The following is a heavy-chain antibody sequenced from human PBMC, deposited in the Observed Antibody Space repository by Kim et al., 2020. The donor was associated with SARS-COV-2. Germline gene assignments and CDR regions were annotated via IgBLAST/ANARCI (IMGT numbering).Heavy chain of an antibody. CDR1: GFNFNDYY. D-gene: IGHD3-16*01. CDR3: AREFTRHMGGFDY. CDR2: ISDSSGYT. Sequence: GGSLRLSCAASGFNFNDYYMIWIRQAPGKGLEWISYISDSSGYTNYADSVKGRFTVSRDNAKNSLYLQMNSLTAEDTALYYCAREFTRHMGGFDYWGQGTLVTVSS. J-gene: IGHJ4*02. V-gene: IGHV3-11*06.